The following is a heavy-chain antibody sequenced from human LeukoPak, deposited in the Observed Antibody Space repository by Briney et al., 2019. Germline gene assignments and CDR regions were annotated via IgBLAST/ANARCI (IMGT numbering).Heavy chain of an antibody. V-gene: IGHV3-30*04. CDR3: ARAKGLAGSYLDNWFDP. CDR2: TSYDGTSE. Sequence: GGSLRLSCAASGFSFRRYDMHWVRQAPGKGLEWVAATSYDGTSELYADFVKWRFSISRDNSRNTLSLQMDTLRPEDTAIYYCARAKGLAGSYLDNWFDPWGQGTRVIVSS. CDR1: GFSFRRYD. J-gene: IGHJ5*02. D-gene: IGHD1-26*01.